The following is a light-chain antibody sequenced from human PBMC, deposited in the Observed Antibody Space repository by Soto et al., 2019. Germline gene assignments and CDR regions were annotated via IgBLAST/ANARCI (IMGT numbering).Light chain of an antibody. V-gene: IGKV3-20*01. CDR1: QSVSSSN. J-gene: IGKJ3*01. CDR3: QQYGSSPR. CDR2: GAS. Sequence: EIVLTQSPGTLSLSPGERATVSCRASQSVSSSNLAWYQQKPGQAPRLLIYGASSRATGIPDRFSGSGSGTDFTLIINRLEPEDFEVYYCQQYGSSPRFGPGTKVDIK.